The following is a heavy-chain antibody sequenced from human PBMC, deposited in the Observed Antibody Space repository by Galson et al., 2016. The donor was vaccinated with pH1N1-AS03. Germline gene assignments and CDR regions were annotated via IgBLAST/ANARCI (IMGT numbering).Heavy chain of an antibody. V-gene: IGHV3-21*01. CDR1: GFTFSKTG. CDR2: IDEGGSHP. D-gene: IGHD2-15*01. Sequence: SLRLSCAASGFTFSKTGMNWVRQAPGKGPEWVSSIDEGGSHPYPAGSLQGRFTISRDNTKNSLFLHMNSLRAEDTAVYYCVTDGTFGSTIEHWGQGTLVTVSS. CDR3: VTDGTFGSTIEH. J-gene: IGHJ4*02.